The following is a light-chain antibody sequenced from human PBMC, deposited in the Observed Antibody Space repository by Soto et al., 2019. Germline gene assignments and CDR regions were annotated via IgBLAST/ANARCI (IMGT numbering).Light chain of an antibody. Sequence: QSALTQPPSVSGSPGQSVTLSCTGTTSDIGGDKYVSWYQQLPGKAPQLMIFGVTRRPSGVHDRFSGSNSGTPASLTISGLPADDEAIYYCCWDARTTQVFGTGTKLTVL. V-gene: IGLV2-11*01. CDR1: TSDIGGDKY. CDR3: CWDARTTQV. J-gene: IGLJ2*01. CDR2: GVT.